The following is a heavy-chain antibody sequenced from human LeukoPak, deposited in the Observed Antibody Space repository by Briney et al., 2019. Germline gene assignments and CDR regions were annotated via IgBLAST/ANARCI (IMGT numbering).Heavy chain of an antibody. CDR1: GFTFSSYA. J-gene: IGHJ5*02. V-gene: IGHV3-30-3*01. CDR2: ISYDGSNK. Sequence: GGSLRLSCAASGFTFSSYAMHWVRQAPGKGLEWVAVISYDGSNKYYADSVKGRFTISRDNAKNSLYLQMNSLRAEDTALYYCAKGSIAVAGIGWFDPWGQGTLVTVSS. D-gene: IGHD6-19*01. CDR3: AKGSIAVAGIGWFDP.